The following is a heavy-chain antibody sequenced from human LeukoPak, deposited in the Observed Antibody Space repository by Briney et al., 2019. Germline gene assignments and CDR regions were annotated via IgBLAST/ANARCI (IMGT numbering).Heavy chain of an antibody. CDR3: AKDLKFAEYADDY. V-gene: IGHV3-23*01. CDR2: ISGSGGST. D-gene: IGHD1-14*01. CDR1: GITFTSYA. J-gene: IGHJ4*02. Sequence: GGSLRLSCAASGITFTSYAMSWVRQAPGKGLEWVSAISGSGGSTYYADSVKGRFTISRDNSKNTLYLQMNSLRAEDTAVYYCAKDLKFAEYADDYWGQGTLVTVSS.